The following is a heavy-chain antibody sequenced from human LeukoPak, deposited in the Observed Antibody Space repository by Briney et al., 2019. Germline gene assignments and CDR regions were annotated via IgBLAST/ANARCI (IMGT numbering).Heavy chain of an antibody. CDR2: ISYDGSNK. D-gene: IGHD1-26*01. CDR3: ARGATIMDY. V-gene: IGHV3-30*04. Sequence: PGGSLRLSCAASGFTFSSYAMHWVRQAPGKGLEWVAVISYDGSNKYYADSVKGRFTISRDNSKNTLYLQMNSLRAEDTAVYYCARGATIMDYWGQGTLVTVSS. CDR1: GFTFSSYA. J-gene: IGHJ4*02.